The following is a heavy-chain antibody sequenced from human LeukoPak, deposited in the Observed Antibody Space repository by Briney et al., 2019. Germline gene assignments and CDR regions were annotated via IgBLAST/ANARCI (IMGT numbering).Heavy chain of an antibody. V-gene: IGHV4-59*01. Sequence: SETLSLTCTVSGGSISSYYWSWIRQPPGKGLEWIGYIYYSGSTNYNPSLKSRVTISVDTSKNQFSLKLSSVTAADTAVYYCARGGSGTYRRPFDYWGQGTLVTVSS. CDR2: IYYSGST. CDR1: GGSISSYY. D-gene: IGHD3-10*01. CDR3: ARGGSGTYRRPFDY. J-gene: IGHJ4*02.